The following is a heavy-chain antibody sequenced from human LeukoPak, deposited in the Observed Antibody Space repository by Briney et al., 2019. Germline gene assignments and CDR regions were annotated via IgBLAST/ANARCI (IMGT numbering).Heavy chain of an antibody. D-gene: IGHD4-17*01. CDR3: AREVEYGDFLWEYYFDY. CDR1: GFTFSSYA. CDR2: ISYDGSNK. Sequence: GGSLRLSCAASGFTFSSYAMHWVRQAPGKGLEWVAVISYDGSNKYYADSVKGRFTISRDNAKNSLYLQMNSLRAEDTAVYYCAREVEYGDFLWEYYFDYWGQGTLVTVSS. J-gene: IGHJ4*02. V-gene: IGHV3-30-3*01.